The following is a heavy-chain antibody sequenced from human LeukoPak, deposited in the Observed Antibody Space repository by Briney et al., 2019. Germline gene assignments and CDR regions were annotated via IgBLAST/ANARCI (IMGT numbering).Heavy chain of an antibody. CDR1: GGSISSSSYY. J-gene: IGHJ4*02. CDR2: IYYSGST. D-gene: IGHD6-13*01. CDR3: ARAFIAAAGRLG. V-gene: IGHV4-39*01. Sequence: SETLSLTCTVSGGSISSSSYYWGWIRQPPGKGLEWIGSIYYSGSTYYNPSLKSRVTISVDTSKNQFSLKLSSVTAADTAVYYCARAFIAAAGRLGWGQGTLVTASS.